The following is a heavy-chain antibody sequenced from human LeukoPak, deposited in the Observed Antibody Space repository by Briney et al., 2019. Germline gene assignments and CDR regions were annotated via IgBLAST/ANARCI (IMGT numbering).Heavy chain of an antibody. Sequence: KTGGSLRLSCAASGFTFINYAMTWVRQAPGKGLEWVGRIKSKTYGGTTDYAAPVKDRFTISRDDSKNTLYLQMDNLKTEDTAVYYCLSKFVDYWGQGTLVTVSS. V-gene: IGHV3-15*01. CDR1: GFTFINYA. J-gene: IGHJ4*02. CDR2: IKSKTYGGTT. CDR3: LSKFVDY.